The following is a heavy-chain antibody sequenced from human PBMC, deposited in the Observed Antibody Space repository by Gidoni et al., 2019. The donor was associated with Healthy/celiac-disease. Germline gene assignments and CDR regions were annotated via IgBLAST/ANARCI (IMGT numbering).Heavy chain of an antibody. J-gene: IGHJ5*02. V-gene: IGHV3-23*01. CDR3: AKGPLIAAAAKDWFDP. Sequence: EVQLLESGGGLVQPGGSLRLSCAASGFTFSSNARSWVRQSPGKGLEWVSAISVSGGSTYYADSVKGRFTISRDNTKNTLYLQMNSLRAEDTAVYYGAKGPLIAAAAKDWFDPWGQGTLVTVSS. D-gene: IGHD6-13*01. CDR1: GFTFSSNA. CDR2: ISVSGGST.